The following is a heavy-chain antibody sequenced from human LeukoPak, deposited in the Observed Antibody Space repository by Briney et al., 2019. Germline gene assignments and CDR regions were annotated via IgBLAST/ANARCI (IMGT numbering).Heavy chain of an antibody. Sequence: SVKVSCKASGGTFSSYAISWVRQAPGQGLEWMGGIIPIFGTANYALKFQGRVTITADESTSTAYMELSSLRSEDTAVYYCARGDYSNSRSVYYYGMDVWGQGTTVTVSS. D-gene: IGHD4-11*01. CDR2: IIPIFGTA. J-gene: IGHJ6*02. CDR3: ARGDYSNSRSVYYYGMDV. CDR1: GGTFSSYA. V-gene: IGHV1-69*13.